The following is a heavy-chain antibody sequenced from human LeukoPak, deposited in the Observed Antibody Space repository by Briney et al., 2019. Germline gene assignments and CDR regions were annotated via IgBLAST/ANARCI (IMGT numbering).Heavy chain of an antibody. CDR1: GYTFTGYY. Sequence: ASVKVSCKASGYTFTGYYMCWARQAPGQGLEWMGWINPNSGGTNYAQKFQGRVTMTRDTSISTAYMELSRLRSDDTAVYYCARAFGYGAAAGTFGYWGQGTLVTVSS. CDR3: ARAFGYGAAAGTFGY. D-gene: IGHD6-13*01. CDR2: INPNSGGT. J-gene: IGHJ4*02. V-gene: IGHV1-2*02.